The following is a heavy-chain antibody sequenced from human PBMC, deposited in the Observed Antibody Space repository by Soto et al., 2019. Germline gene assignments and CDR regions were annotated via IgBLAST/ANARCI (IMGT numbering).Heavy chain of an antibody. V-gene: IGHV5-51*03. CDR1: GYSFTSYW. CDR3: ASLIVPAASTDWYFDL. J-gene: IGHJ2*01. Sequence: EVQLVQSGAEVKKPGESLKISCKGSGYSFTSYWIGWVRQMPGKGLEWMGIIYPGDSDTRYSPSFQGQVTISADKSISTAYLQWSSLKASDTAMYYCASLIVPAASTDWYFDLWGRGTLVTVSS. CDR2: IYPGDSDT. D-gene: IGHD2-2*01.